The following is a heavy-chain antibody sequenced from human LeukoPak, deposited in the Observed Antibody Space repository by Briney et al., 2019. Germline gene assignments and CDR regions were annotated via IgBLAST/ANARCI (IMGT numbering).Heavy chain of an antibody. J-gene: IGHJ4*02. V-gene: IGHV4-34*01. CDR2: INHSGST. D-gene: IGHD3-9*01. Sequence: NPSETLSLTCAVYGGSFSGYYWSWIRQPPGKGLEWIGEINHSGSTNYNPSLKSRVTISVDTSKNQFSLKLSSVTAADTAVYYCARLPKLRYFDWSKGGDYWGQGTLVTVSS. CDR3: ARLPKLRYFDWSKGGDY. CDR1: GGSFSGYY.